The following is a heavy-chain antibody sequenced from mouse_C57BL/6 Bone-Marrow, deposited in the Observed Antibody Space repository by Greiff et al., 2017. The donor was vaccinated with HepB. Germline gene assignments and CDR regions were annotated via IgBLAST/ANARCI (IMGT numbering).Heavy chain of an antibody. Sequence: QVQLKESGAELVKPGASVKISCKASGYAFSSYWMNWVKQRPGKGLEWIGQIYPGDGDTNYNGKFKGKATLTADKSSSTAYMQLSSLTSEDSAVYFCARGATVVANYAMDYWGQGTSVTVSS. V-gene: IGHV1-80*01. D-gene: IGHD1-1*01. CDR2: IYPGDGDT. CDR3: ARGATVVANYAMDY. J-gene: IGHJ4*01. CDR1: GYAFSSYW.